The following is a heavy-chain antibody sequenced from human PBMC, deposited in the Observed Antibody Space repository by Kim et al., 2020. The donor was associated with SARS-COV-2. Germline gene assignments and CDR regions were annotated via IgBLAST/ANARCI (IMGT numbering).Heavy chain of an antibody. D-gene: IGHD3-22*01. CDR3: ARGTHSEYYYDSSGAGEA. CDR1: GFTFSSYA. CDR2: ISSNGGST. V-gene: IGHV3-64*01. Sequence: GGSLRLSCAASGFTFSSYAMHWVRQAPGKGLEYVSAISSNGGSTYYANSVKGRFTISRDNSKNTLYLQMGSLRAEDMAVYYCARGTHSEYYYDSSGAGEAWGQGTLVTVSS. J-gene: IGHJ5*02.